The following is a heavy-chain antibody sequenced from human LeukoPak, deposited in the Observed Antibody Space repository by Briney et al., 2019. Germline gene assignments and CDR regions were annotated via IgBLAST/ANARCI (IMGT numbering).Heavy chain of an antibody. CDR3: ATPNGHNYAFDY. CDR2: INPNSGGT. V-gene: IGHV1-2*02. Sequence: RASVKVSYKASGYTFTGYYMHWVRQAPGQGLEWMGWINPNSGGTNYAQKFQGRVTMTEDTSTDTAYMELSSLRSEDTAVYYCATPNGHNYAFDYWGQGTLVTVSS. CDR1: GYTFTGYY. D-gene: IGHD5-24*01. J-gene: IGHJ4*02.